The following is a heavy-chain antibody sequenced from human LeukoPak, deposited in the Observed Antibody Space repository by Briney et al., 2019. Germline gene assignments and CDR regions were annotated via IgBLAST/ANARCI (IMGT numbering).Heavy chain of an antibody. CDR1: GGSFSGYY. V-gene: IGHV4-34*01. CDR3: ARVIFRRRSMIPYTAAFDI. J-gene: IGHJ3*02. D-gene: IGHD3-22*01. CDR2: INHSGST. Sequence: PSETLSLTCAVYGGSFSGYYWSWIRQPPGKGLEWIGEINHSGSTNYNPSLKSRVTISVDTSKNQFSLKLSSVTAADTAVYYCARVIFRRRSMIPYTAAFDIWGQGTMVTVSS.